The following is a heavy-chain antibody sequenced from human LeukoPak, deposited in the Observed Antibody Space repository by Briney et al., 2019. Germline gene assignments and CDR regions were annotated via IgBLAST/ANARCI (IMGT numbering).Heavy chain of an antibody. Sequence: GGSLRLSCAASGFTFSSYAMSWVRQAPGKGLEWVPAISGSGGSTYYADSVKGRFTISRDNSKNTLYLQMNSLRAEDTAVYYCAKDGLGYCSSTSCYKDYWGQGTLVTVSS. CDR2: ISGSGGST. V-gene: IGHV3-23*01. CDR1: GFTFSSYA. J-gene: IGHJ4*02. CDR3: AKDGLGYCSSTSCYKDY. D-gene: IGHD2-2*02.